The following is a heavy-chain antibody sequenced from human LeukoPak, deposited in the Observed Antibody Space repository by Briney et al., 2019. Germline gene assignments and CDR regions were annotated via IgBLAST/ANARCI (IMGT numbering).Heavy chain of an antibody. CDR3: AKRAQYSSSCVDS. CDR1: GFTFSSYA. D-gene: IGHD6-19*01. V-gene: IGHV3-23*01. J-gene: IGHJ4*02. Sequence: GGSLTLSCAASGFTFSSYAVSWVRQARGKALEWVSGLNGGGGSKYYADSVKGRFTISRDNSKNTLYLQMNSLRADDTAVYYCAKRAQYSSSCVDSWGQGTLVTVSS. CDR2: LNGGGGSK.